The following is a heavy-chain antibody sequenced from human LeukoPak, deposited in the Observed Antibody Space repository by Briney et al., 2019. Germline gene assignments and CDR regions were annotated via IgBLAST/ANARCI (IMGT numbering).Heavy chain of an antibody. D-gene: IGHD3-10*01. CDR1: GFTFSSYA. CDR2: ISYDGSNK. V-gene: IGHV3-30*04. CDR3: ASGSGSYYRIDY. Sequence: PGRSLRLSCAASGFTFSSYAMHWVRQAPGKGLEWVAVISYDGSNKYYADSVKGRFTISRENSTNTLYLQMNSLRAEDTAVYYCASGSGSYYRIDYWGQGTLVTVSS. J-gene: IGHJ4*02.